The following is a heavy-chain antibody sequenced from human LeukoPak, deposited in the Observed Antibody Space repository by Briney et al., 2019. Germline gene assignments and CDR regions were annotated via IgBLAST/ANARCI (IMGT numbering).Heavy chain of an antibody. CDR2: IFYSGST. CDR3: ARNGSEITQESRGHYFDY. CDR1: AGSISSGYY. J-gene: IGHJ4*02. Sequence: PSETLSLTCTVSAGSISSGYYWGWIRQPPGKGLEWIGSIFYSGSTHYNPSLKSRVTISVDTSKNHFSLKPSSVTAADTAVYYCARNGSEITQESRGHYFDYWGQGTLVAVSS. V-gene: IGHV4-39*02. D-gene: IGHD3-10*01.